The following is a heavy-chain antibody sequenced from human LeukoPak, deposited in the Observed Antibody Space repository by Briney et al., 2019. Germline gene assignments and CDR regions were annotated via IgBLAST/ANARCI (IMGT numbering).Heavy chain of an antibody. CDR1: GGSISSYY. CDR3: ARGQKYRNGYTVTELGSGYFDY. D-gene: IGHD5-18*01. V-gene: IGHV4-59*01. Sequence: SETLSLTCTVSGGSISSYYWSWIRQPPGKGLEWIGYIYYSGSTNYNPSLKSRVTISLDTSKNHFSLTLSSVTAADTAVYYCARGQKYRNGYTVTELGSGYFDYWGQGTLVTVSS. CDR2: IYYSGST. J-gene: IGHJ4*02.